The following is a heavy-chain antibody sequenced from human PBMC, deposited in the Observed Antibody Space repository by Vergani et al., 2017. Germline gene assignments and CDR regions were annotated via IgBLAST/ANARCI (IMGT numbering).Heavy chain of an antibody. CDR3: ARDFPPYCGGDCYSGNAFDI. V-gene: IGHV3-33*01. Sequence: QVQLVESGGGVVQPGRSLRLSCAASGFTFSSYGMHWVRQAPGKGLEWVAGIWYDGSNKYYADSVKGRFTISRDNSKNTLYLQMNSLRAEDTAVYYCARDFPPYCGGDCYSGNAFDIWGQGTMVTVSS. CDR1: GFTFSSYG. CDR2: IWYDGSNK. J-gene: IGHJ3*02. D-gene: IGHD2-21*01.